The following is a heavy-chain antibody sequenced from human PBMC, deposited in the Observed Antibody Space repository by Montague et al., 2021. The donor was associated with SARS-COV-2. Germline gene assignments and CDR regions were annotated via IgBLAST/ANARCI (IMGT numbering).Heavy chain of an antibody. CDR3: ARVRHLGRGMDA. Sequence: CAISGDSVSRNDIAWNWFRQSPSRGLEWLGRTFYRSEWNYHYADSVKSRITIDPDTSKNQVSLQLRSVTPEDTAVYFRARVRHLGRGMDAWGQGTTVTVSS. CDR1: GDSVSRNDIA. J-gene: IGHJ6*02. CDR2: TFYRSEWNY. D-gene: IGHD7-27*01. V-gene: IGHV6-1*01.